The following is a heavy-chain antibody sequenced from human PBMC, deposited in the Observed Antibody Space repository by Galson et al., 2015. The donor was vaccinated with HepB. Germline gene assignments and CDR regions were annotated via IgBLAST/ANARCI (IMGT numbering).Heavy chain of an antibody. D-gene: IGHD3-22*01. Sequence: SLRLSCAASGFTFSSYDMHWVRQAIGKGLEWVSAIGTAGDTYYPGSVKGRFTISRENAKNSLYLQMNSLRAGDTAVFYCARGVPYYYDSSARRGWYFDLWGRGTLVTVSS. CDR3: ARGVPYYYDSSARRGWYFDL. CDR2: IGTAGDT. CDR1: GFTFSSYD. J-gene: IGHJ2*01. V-gene: IGHV3-13*01.